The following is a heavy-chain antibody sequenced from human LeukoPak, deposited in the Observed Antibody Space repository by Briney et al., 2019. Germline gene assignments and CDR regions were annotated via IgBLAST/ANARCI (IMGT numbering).Heavy chain of an antibody. J-gene: IGHJ4*02. D-gene: IGHD5-12*01. Sequence: GGSLRLSCAASGFTFSNAYMGWVRQAPGKGLEWVGRIKRKTDGGTTVYAAPVKGRFTISRDGSKDTLYLQMNSLKTEDTAVYYCTTERAGYDFGYWGQGTLVTVSS. CDR2: IKRKTDGGTT. V-gene: IGHV3-15*01. CDR1: GFTFSNAY. CDR3: TTERAGYDFGY.